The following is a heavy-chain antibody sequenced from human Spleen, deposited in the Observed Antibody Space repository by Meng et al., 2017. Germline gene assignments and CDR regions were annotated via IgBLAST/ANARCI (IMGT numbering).Heavy chain of an antibody. J-gene: IGHJ4*02. CDR2: INPDAGST. Sequence: QVQMVESGADVKKPGASGKVACKASGYTFTTYVFNWVRHDPGQGLELVGTINPDAGSTNYALNLQGRVSMTSDTSTSTVYMELSSLRSEDTAVYYCAREKSPGHFDYWGQGTLVTVSS. CDR3: AREKSPGHFDY. CDR1: GYTFTTYV. V-gene: IGHV1-46*01.